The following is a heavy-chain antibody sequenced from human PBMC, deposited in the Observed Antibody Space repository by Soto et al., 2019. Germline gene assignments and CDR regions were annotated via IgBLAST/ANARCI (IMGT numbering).Heavy chain of an antibody. J-gene: IGHJ4*02. CDR1: GFTFSSYA. V-gene: IGHV3-23*01. Sequence: GGSLRLSCGASGFTFSSYAMSWVRQAPGKGLEWVSAISGSGGSTCYADSVKGRFTISRDNAKNSLYLQMNSLSAEDTAVYYRAKDICFYESSGPPAYWGQGTLVTVSS. CDR2: ISGSGGST. CDR3: AKDICFYESSGPPAY. D-gene: IGHD3-22*01.